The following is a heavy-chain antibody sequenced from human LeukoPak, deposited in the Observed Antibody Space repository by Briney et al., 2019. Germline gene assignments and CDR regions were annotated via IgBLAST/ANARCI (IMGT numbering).Heavy chain of an antibody. CDR2: ISSSGSTI. Sequence: PGGSLRLSCAASGFTFSSYEMNWVRQAPGKGLEWVSYISSSGSTIYYADSVKGRFTISRDNAQNALFLQMDSLRVEDTAVYYCAAGTAADYWGQGTRVTVSS. CDR1: GFTFSSYE. J-gene: IGHJ4*02. D-gene: IGHD6-13*01. V-gene: IGHV3-48*03. CDR3: AAGTAADY.